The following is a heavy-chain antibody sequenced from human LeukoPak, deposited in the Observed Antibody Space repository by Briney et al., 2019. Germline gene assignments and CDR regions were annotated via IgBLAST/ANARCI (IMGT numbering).Heavy chain of an antibody. CDR3: ARDYDSSGYNRDAVGYYYYYMDV. J-gene: IGHJ6*03. Sequence: GASVKVSCKASGYTFTSYAMNWVRQAPGQGLEWMGWINTNTGNPTYAQGFTGRFVFSLDTSVSTAYLQISSLKAEDTAVYYCARDYDSSGYNRDAVGYYYYYMDVWGKGTTVTVSS. CDR1: GYTFTSYA. V-gene: IGHV7-4-1*02. D-gene: IGHD3-22*01. CDR2: INTNTGNP.